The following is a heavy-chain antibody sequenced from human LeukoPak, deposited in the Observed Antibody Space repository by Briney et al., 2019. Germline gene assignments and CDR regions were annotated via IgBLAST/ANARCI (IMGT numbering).Heavy chain of an antibody. CDR1: GFTVSSNY. CDR3: AKDQSFDP. CDR2: ISGSGVTT. Sequence: GGSLRLSCAASGFTVSSNYMSWVRQAPGKGLEWVSAISGSGVTTYFADSVKGRFTISRDNSKNTLFLQMSSLRAEDTALYFCAKDQSFDPWGQGTLVTVSS. J-gene: IGHJ5*02. V-gene: IGHV3-23*01.